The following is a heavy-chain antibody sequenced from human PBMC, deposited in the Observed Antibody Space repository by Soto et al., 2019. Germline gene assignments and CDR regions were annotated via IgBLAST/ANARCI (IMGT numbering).Heavy chain of an antibody. V-gene: IGHV3-7*01. D-gene: IGHD2-2*01. Sequence: GGSLRLSCAASGFTFSSYWMSWVRQAPGKGLEWVANIKQDGSEKYYVDSVKGRFTISRDNAKNSLYLQMNSLRAEDTAVYYCARAWNIVVVPAANWFDPWGQGTLVTVSS. CDR3: ARAWNIVVVPAANWFDP. CDR2: IKQDGSEK. J-gene: IGHJ5*02. CDR1: GFTFSSYW.